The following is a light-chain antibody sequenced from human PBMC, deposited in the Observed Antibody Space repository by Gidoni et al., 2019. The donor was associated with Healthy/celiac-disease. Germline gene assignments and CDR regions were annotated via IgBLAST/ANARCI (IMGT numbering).Light chain of an antibody. J-gene: IGKJ5*01. CDR3: QQYDNLPIT. V-gene: IGKV1-33*01. Sequence: DIQMTQSPSSLSASVGDRVTITCQASQAISNYLNWYQQKPGKAPKLLIYDASNLETGGPSRFSGSGSGTDFTFTISSLQPEDIATYYCQQYDNLPITFGQXTRLEIK. CDR2: DAS. CDR1: QAISNY.